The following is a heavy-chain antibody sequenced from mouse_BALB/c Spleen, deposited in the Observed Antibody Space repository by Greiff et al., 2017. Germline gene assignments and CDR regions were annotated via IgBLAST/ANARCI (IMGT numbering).Heavy chain of an antibody. Sequence: EVQLVESGPGLVKPSQSLSLTCTVTGYSITSDYAWNWIRQFPGNKLEWMGYISYSGSTSYNPSLKSRISITRDTSKNQFFLQLNSVTTEDTATYYCARRGYRYDGYFDYWGQGTTLTVSS. CDR2: ISYSGST. V-gene: IGHV3-2*02. CDR3: ARRGYRYDGYFDY. J-gene: IGHJ2*01. CDR1: GYSITSDYA. D-gene: IGHD2-14*01.